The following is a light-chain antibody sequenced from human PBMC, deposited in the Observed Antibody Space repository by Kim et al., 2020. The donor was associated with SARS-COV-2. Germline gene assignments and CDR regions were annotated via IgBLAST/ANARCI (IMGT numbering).Light chain of an antibody. Sequence: ALGQTVRITCQGDSLRTYYATWYQQKPGQAPILLLYADSDRPSGIPDRFSGSSSGDTASLTITGARAEDEADYFCNSRDSSGHHWVFGGGTQLTV. CDR1: SLRTYY. J-gene: IGLJ3*02. V-gene: IGLV3-19*01. CDR3: NSRDSSGHHWV. CDR2: ADS.